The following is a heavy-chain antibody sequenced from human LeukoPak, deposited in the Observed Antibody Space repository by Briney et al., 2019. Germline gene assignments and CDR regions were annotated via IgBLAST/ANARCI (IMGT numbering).Heavy chain of an antibody. J-gene: IGHJ6*02. CDR1: GYTFTSYY. CDR3: AREGSIAAAGFYYYYSMDV. Sequence: ASVKVSCKASGYTFTSYYMHWVRQTPGQGLEWMGIINPSGGSTSYAQKFQGRVTMTRDTSTSTVYMELSSLRSEDTAVYYCAREGSIAAAGFYYYYSMDVWGQGTTVTVSS. CDR2: INPSGGST. V-gene: IGHV1-46*01. D-gene: IGHD6-13*01.